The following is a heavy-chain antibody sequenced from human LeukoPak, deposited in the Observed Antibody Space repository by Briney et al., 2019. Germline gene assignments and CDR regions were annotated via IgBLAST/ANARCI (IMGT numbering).Heavy chain of an antibody. Sequence: GGSLRLSWAASGFTFRSYAMSWVRQAPGKGLEWVSAISGSGGSTYYADSVKGRFTISRDNAKNSLYLQMNSLRAEDTAVYYCTTDICGGDCYSEVYYYYGMDVWGQGTTVTVSS. CDR2: ISGSGGST. D-gene: IGHD2-21*02. J-gene: IGHJ6*02. V-gene: IGHV3-23*01. CDR1: GFTFRSYA. CDR3: TTDICGGDCYSEVYYYYGMDV.